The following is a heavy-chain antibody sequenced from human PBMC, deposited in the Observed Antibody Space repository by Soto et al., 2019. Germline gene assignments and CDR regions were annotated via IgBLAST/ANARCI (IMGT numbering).Heavy chain of an antibody. D-gene: IGHD6-19*01. CDR3: ARSIARGWLFDY. Sequence: SETLSLTCTVSGGSISSYYWSWIRQPPGKGLEWIGYIYYSGSTNYNPSLKSRVTISVDTSKNQFSLKLSSVTAADTAVYYCARSIARGWLFDYWGQGTLVTVSS. CDR2: IYYSGST. J-gene: IGHJ4*02. CDR1: GGSISSYY. V-gene: IGHV4-59*08.